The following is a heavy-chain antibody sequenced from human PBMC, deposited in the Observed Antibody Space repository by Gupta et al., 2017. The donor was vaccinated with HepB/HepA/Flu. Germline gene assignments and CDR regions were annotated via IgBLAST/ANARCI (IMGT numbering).Heavy chain of an antibody. V-gene: IGHV3-7*01. D-gene: IGHD2-2*01. CDR2: IKQDGRER. J-gene: IGHJ4*02. CDR1: W. CDR3: ASIDTLGFCSRTSCDHY. Sequence: WMDWVRQAPGKGLEWVASIKQDGRERYNVDSVKGRFTISRDNAKNSLYLQMNSRIAEDTAVYYCASIDTLGFCSRTSCDHYWGKGTLVTVSP.